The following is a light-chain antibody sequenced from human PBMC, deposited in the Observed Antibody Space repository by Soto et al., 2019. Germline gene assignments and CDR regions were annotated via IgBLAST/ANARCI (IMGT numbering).Light chain of an antibody. Sequence: EIVLTQSPGTLSLSPGKRATLSCRASQSVSNNYLAWYHQKPGQAPRLLIYGASNRATGIPDRFSGSGSGTDFTLTISSLEPEEFAVYYWQQYGSSGTFGQGTKVEIK. CDR1: QSVSNNY. J-gene: IGKJ1*01. V-gene: IGKV3-20*01. CDR3: QQYGSSGT. CDR2: GAS.